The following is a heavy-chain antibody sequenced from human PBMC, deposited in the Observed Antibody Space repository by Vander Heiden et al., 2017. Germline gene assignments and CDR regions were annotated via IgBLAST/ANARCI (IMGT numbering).Heavy chain of an antibody. J-gene: IGHJ4*02. V-gene: IGHV3-30*04. CDR1: GFTFSSYA. D-gene: IGHD3-3*01. CDR3: ARGAIFGVVIIRPFDY. CDR2: ISDDGSNK. Sequence: QVQLVESGGGVVQPGRSLRLSCAASGFTFSSYAIHGVRQAAGKGLEGVAVISDDGSNKYYADSVKGRFTISRDNSKNTLYLQMNSLRAEDTAVYYCARGAIFGVVIIRPFDYWGQGTLVTVSS.